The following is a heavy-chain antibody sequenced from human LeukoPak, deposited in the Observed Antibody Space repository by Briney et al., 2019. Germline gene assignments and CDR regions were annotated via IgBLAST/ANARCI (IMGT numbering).Heavy chain of an antibody. CDR1: GGSFSGYY. D-gene: IGHD3-9*01. CDR2: INHSGST. CDR3: ARGEYFDWLYRSQYYFDY. V-gene: IGHV4-34*01. Sequence: SETLSLTCAVYGGSFSGYYWSWIRQPPGKGLEWIGEINHSGSTNYNPSLKGRVTISVDTSKNQFSLKLSSVTAADTAVYYCARGEYFDWLYRSQYYFDYWGQGTLVTVSS. J-gene: IGHJ4*02.